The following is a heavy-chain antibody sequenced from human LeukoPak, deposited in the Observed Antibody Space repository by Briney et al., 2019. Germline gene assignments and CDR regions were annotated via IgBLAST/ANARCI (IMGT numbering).Heavy chain of an antibody. CDR1: GFTFGSHT. J-gene: IGHJ4*02. D-gene: IGHD5-18*01. CDR2: ISDSGGTI. Sequence: GGSLRLSCAASGFTFGSHTMTWVRQAPGKGLEWVSYISDSGGTIYYADSVKGRFTISRDNAKNSLYLQMNSLRDEDTAVYYCARDGGSGYSFGPNFDYWGQGILVTVSS. V-gene: IGHV3-48*02. CDR3: ARDGGSGYSFGPNFDY.